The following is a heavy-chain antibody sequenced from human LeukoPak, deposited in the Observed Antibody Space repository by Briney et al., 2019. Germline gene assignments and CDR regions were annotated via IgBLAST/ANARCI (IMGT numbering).Heavy chain of an antibody. V-gene: IGHV3-48*03. J-gene: IGHJ4*02. CDR3: ARDPEFSYGYYFDY. Sequence: QPGGSLRLSCAASGFTFSSYEMNWVRQAPGKGLEWVSYISGNGSPIYYADSVKGRFTISRDNSKNSLFLQLNSLRADGTAVYYCARDPEFSYGYYFDYWGQGTLVTVSS. CDR2: ISGNGSPI. D-gene: IGHD5-18*01. CDR1: GFTFSSYE.